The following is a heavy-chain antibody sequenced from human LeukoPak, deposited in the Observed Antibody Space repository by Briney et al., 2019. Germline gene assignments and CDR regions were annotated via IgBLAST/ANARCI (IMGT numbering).Heavy chain of an antibody. CDR3: ARFCSGGSPNYYYYYMDV. CDR2: ISAYNGNT. D-gene: IGHD2-15*01. CDR1: GYTFTSYG. V-gene: IGHV1-18*01. Sequence: ASVKVSCKASGYTFTSYGISWVRQAPGQGLEWMGWISAYNGNTNYAQKLQGRVTMTTDTSTSTAYMEPRSLRSDDTAVYYCARFCSGGSPNYYYYYMDVWGKGTTVTVSS. J-gene: IGHJ6*03.